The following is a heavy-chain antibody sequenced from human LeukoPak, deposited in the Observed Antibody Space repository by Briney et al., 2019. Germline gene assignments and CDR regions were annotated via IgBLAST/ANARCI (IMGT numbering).Heavy chain of an antibody. CDR2: IRYDGSNK. CDR1: GFTFSSYG. D-gene: IGHD1-26*01. J-gene: IGHJ4*02. V-gene: IGHV3-30*02. Sequence: PGGSLRLSCAASGFTFSSYGMHWVRQAPGKGLEWVAFIRYDGSNKYYADSVKGRFTISRDNSKNTLYLQMNSLRAEDTAVYYCAKDRWEQYYGVDYWGQGTLVTVSS. CDR3: AKDRWEQYYGVDY.